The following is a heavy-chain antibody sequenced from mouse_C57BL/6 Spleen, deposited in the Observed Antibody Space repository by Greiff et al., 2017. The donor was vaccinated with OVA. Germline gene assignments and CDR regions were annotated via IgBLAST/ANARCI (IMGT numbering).Heavy chain of an antibody. CDR3: ARSRDYDGGDAMDY. Sequence: VQLQQPGAELVKPGASVKMSCKASGYTFTSYWITWVKQRPGQGLEWIGDIYPGSGSTNYNEKFKSKATLTVDTSSSTAYMQLSSLTSEDSAVYYCARSRDYDGGDAMDYWGQGTSVTVSS. CDR1: GYTFTSYW. J-gene: IGHJ4*01. D-gene: IGHD2-4*01. V-gene: IGHV1-55*01. CDR2: IYPGSGST.